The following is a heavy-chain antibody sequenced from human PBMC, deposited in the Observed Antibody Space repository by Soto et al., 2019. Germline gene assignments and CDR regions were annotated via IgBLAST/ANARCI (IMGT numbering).Heavy chain of an antibody. D-gene: IGHD2-2*01. CDR1: GFTFTDVW. Sequence: EVQLVESGGGLVKPGGSLRLSCAASGFTFTDVWMTWVRQAPGKGLEWVGRIKRKIDGETTDYAEPVKGRFTISRDDLKNTFFLQMNSLKSEDTAVYYCAVDAQCSSTNCPGAFDIWGQGTMVTVSS. J-gene: IGHJ3*02. CDR3: AVDAQCSSTNCPGAFDI. CDR2: IKRKIDGETT. V-gene: IGHV3-15*01.